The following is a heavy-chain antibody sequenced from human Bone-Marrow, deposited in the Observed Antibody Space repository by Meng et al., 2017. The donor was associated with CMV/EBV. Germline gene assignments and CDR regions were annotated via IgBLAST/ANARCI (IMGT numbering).Heavy chain of an antibody. CDR3: TRDLMDV. J-gene: IGHJ6*02. CDR2: IRSETYGATT. CDR1: GFTFGDYA. Sequence: GGSLRLSCTVSGFTFGDYAMSWVRQAPGKGLEWVGFIRSETYGATTEYAASVKGRCTISRDDSKSIAYLQMNSLKIEDTALYYCTRDLMDVWGQGTTVTVSS. V-gene: IGHV3-49*04.